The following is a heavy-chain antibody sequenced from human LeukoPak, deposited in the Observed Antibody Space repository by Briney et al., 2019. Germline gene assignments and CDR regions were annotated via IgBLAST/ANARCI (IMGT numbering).Heavy chain of an antibody. V-gene: IGHV4-61*02. Sequence: SQTLSLTCTVSGGSISSGSYYWSWIRQPAGKGLEWIGRIYTSGSTNYNPSLKSRVTISVDASKNQFSLKLSSVTAADTAVYYCARTLLGIDYGSGSYDFDYWGQGTLVTVSS. CDR3: ARTLLGIDYGSGSYDFDY. D-gene: IGHD3-10*01. J-gene: IGHJ4*02. CDR1: GGSISSGSYY. CDR2: IYTSGST.